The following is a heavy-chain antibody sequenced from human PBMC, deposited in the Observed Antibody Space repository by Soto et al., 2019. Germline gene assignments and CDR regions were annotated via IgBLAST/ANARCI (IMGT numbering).Heavy chain of an antibody. CDR1: GGSFSGYY. J-gene: IGHJ4*02. Sequence: SETLSLTCAVYGGSFSGYYWSWIRQPPGKGLEWIGEINHSGSTNYNPSLKSRVTISVDTSKNQFSLKLSSVTAADTAVYYCAKPPRSVAGTSHWGQGTLVTVSS. V-gene: IGHV4-34*01. CDR3: AKPPRSVAGTSH. CDR2: INHSGST. D-gene: IGHD6-19*01.